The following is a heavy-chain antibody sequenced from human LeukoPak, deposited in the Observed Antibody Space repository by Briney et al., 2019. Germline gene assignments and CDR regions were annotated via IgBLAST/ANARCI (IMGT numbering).Heavy chain of an antibody. J-gene: IGHJ4*02. V-gene: IGHV3-21*01. CDR1: GSTFSSYS. D-gene: IGHD3-22*01. Sequence: GGSLRLSCAVSGSTFSSYSMNWVRQAPGKGLEWVSSISSSSSYIYYADSVKGRFTISRDNAKNSLYLQMNSLRAEDTAVYYCASHYYDSSGHLFDYWGQGTLVTVSS. CDR2: ISSSSSYI. CDR3: ASHYYDSSGHLFDY.